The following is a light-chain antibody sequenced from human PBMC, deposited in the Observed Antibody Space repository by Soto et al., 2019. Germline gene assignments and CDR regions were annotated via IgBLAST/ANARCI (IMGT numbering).Light chain of an antibody. CDR1: QTISSW. V-gene: IGKV1-5*03. CDR3: QHYNSYSEA. J-gene: IGKJ1*01. CDR2: KAS. Sequence: DIQLARSPSTLSGYVVDRVTTPWRASQTISSWLAWYQQKPGKAPKLLIYKASTLKSGVPSRFSGSGSGTEFTLTISSLQPDDFATYYCQHYNSYSEAFGQGTKVDIK.